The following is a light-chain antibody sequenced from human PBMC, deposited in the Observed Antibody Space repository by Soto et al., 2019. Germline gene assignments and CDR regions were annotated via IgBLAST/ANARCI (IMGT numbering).Light chain of an antibody. Sequence: DILMTQSPSSLPASVGDRVTITCRASQSISSYLNWYQQKPGTAPKLLIYAASSLQSGVPSRFSGSGSGTDFTLTISSLQPEDFATYYCQQSYSTPLTFGGGTKVEIK. V-gene: IGKV1-39*01. CDR3: QQSYSTPLT. CDR2: AAS. J-gene: IGKJ4*01. CDR1: QSISSY.